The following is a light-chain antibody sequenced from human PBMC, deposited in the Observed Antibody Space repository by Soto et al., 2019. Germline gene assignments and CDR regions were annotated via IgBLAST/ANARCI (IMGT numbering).Light chain of an antibody. CDR3: QQYDNLPPFT. Sequence: DIQMTQSPSSLSASVGDRVTITCQASQDISNYLNWYQQKPGKAPKLLIYDASNLETDVPSRFSGSGSGTDFTFTISSLQPEDIATYYCQQYDNLPPFTFGPGTKVDIK. CDR1: QDISNY. V-gene: IGKV1-33*01. CDR2: DAS. J-gene: IGKJ3*01.